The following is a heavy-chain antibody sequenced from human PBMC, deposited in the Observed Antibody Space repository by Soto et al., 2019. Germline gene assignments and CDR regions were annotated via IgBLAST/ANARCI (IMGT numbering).Heavy chain of an antibody. J-gene: IGHJ4*02. Sequence: QVQLQQWGAGLLKPSETLSLTCAVYGGSFSGYYWSWIRQPPGKGLELIGETNHSGSTNYNPSLKSRVTISVDTSENQLSLKLSSVTAADTAVFYCARGREAMDLGYYYDSSGSDYWGQGTLVTVSS. D-gene: IGHD3-22*01. V-gene: IGHV4-34*01. CDR3: ARGREAMDLGYYYDSSGSDY. CDR1: GGSFSGYY. CDR2: TNHSGST.